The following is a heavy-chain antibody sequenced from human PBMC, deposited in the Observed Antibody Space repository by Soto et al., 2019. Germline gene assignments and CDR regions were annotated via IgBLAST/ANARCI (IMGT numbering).Heavy chain of an antibody. D-gene: IGHD1-26*01. CDR1: GFPFSDFY. CDR3: ARTTWELGVRFDY. V-gene: IGHV3-11*01. Sequence: GGSLRLSCAASGFPFSDFYMTWIRRAPGRGLECLSYISGRGGTIYYADSVKGRFTISRDNAKNSLDPQMDGLRADDTGVYYCARTTWELGVRFDYWGQGALVTVSS. CDR2: ISGRGGTI. J-gene: IGHJ4*02.